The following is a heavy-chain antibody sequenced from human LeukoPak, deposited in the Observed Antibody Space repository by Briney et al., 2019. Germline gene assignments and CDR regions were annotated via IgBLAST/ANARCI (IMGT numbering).Heavy chain of an antibody. CDR3: ARPYYGSADY. V-gene: IGHV3-7*03. CDR2: INEDGRAK. Sequence: GGSLRLSCVASGFTFSTYWMSWVRQAPGKGLEWVANINEDGRAKYYVDSVMGRFTISRDNAKNSLYLQVNSLRAEGTAVYYCARPYYGSADYWGQGTLVTVSS. J-gene: IGHJ4*02. CDR1: GFTFSTYW. D-gene: IGHD3-10*01.